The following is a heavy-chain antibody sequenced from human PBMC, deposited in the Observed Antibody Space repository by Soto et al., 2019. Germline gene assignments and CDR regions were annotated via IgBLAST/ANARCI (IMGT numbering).Heavy chain of an antibody. CDR1: GFTFYNYA. V-gene: IGHV3-23*01. D-gene: IGHD1-26*01. CDR2: IDYDGVNK. J-gene: IGHJ4*02. Sequence: GGSLRLSCAASGFTFYNYAMNWVRQAPGKGLEWVSTIDYDGVNKHYADSVKGRFTVSRDNSKKVVYLHLSGLRVEDTAIYYCAKDWVGGSNNYQLDYWGQGTAVTVSS. CDR3: AKDWVGGSNNYQLDY.